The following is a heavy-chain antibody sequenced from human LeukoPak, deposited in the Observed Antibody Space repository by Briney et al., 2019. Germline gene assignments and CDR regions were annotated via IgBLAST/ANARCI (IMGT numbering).Heavy chain of an antibody. CDR3: ATSLRCSSTSCYPIWGYHYMDV. V-gene: IGHV4-4*07. CDR2: IYTSGST. D-gene: IGHD2-2*01. J-gene: IGHJ6*03. CDR1: GGSISNYY. Sequence: SETLCLSCTVSGGSISNYYWSWIRQPAGKGLEWIGRIYTSGSTNYNPSLKSRVTMSVDTSKNQFSLSLSSVTADDTAVYYCATSLRCSSTSCYPIWGYHYMDVWGKGTTVTVSS.